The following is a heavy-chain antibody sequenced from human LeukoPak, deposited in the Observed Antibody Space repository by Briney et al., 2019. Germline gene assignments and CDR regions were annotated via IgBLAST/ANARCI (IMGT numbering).Heavy chain of an antibody. D-gene: IGHD2-15*01. J-gene: IGHJ4*02. Sequence: SETLSLTCTVSGGSISSYYWSWIRQPPGKGLEWIGYICYSGSTNYNPSLKSRVTISVDTSKNQFSLKLSSVTAAGTAVYYCASTYCSGGSCYWALDYWGQGTLVTVSS. V-gene: IGHV4-59*08. CDR3: ASTYCSGGSCYWALDY. CDR2: ICYSGST. CDR1: GGSISSYY.